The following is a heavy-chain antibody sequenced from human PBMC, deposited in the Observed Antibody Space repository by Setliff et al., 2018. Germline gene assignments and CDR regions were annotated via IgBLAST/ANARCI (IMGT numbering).Heavy chain of an antibody. CDR2: ISSSGSTI. Sequence: SLRLSCAASGFTFSSYEMNWVRQAPGKGLEWVSYISSSGSTIYYADSVKGRFTISRDNSKNTLYLQMNSLRAEDTAVYYCAKEVGYCSGGSCYHYYYGMDVWGQGTTVTVSS. V-gene: IGHV3-48*03. J-gene: IGHJ6*02. CDR3: AKEVGYCSGGSCYHYYYGMDV. D-gene: IGHD2-15*01. CDR1: GFTFSSYE.